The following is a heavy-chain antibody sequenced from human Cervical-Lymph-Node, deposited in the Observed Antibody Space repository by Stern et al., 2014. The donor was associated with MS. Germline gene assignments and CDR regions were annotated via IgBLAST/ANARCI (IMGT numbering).Heavy chain of an antibody. CDR3: AREKVSGSVDL. CDR2: SNDSGTTK. D-gene: IGHD5/OR15-5a*01. Sequence: VQLVESGGDLVKPGGSLRLSCAASGFTFRNFYMSWIRQAPGKGLEWVAYSNDSGTTKYYGESVEGRFTISRDNAKKSLFLQMNSLRLEDTAVYYCAREKVSGSVDLWGQGTLVTVSS. V-gene: IGHV3-11*01. J-gene: IGHJ5*02. CDR1: GFTFRNFY.